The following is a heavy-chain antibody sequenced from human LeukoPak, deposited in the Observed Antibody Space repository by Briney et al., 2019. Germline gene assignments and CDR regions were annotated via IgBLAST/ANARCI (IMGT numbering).Heavy chain of an antibody. CDR2: INHSGTT. J-gene: IGHJ6*04. Sequence: SQTLSLTCAVYGGSFSGYYWSWIRKPPGKGLKWIGEINHSGTTNYNPSLKSRVTISVDTSKDQFSLKLSSVTAADTGVYYCAREVLGDIVVSPGDYYDGMDVWGKGTTVTVSS. CDR3: AREVLGDIVVSPGDYYDGMDV. CDR1: GGSFSGYY. D-gene: IGHD2-2*01. V-gene: IGHV4-34*01.